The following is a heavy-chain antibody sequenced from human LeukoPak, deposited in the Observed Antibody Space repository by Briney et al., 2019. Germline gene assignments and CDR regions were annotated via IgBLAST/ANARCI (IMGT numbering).Heavy chain of an antibody. CDR3: ARDQTYYDFWSGLGDYYYMDV. CDR2: IYYSGST. D-gene: IGHD3-3*01. CDR1: GGSISSYY. V-gene: IGHV4-59*01. J-gene: IGHJ6*03. Sequence: SETLSLTCTVSGGSISSYYWSWIRQPPGKGLEWIGYIYYSGSTNYNPSLKSRVTISVDTSKNQFSLKLSSVTAADTAVYYCARDQTYYDFWSGLGDYYYMDVWGKGTTVTVSS.